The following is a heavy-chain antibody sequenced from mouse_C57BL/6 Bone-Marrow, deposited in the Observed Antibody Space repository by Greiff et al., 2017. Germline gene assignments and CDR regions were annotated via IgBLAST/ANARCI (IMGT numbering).Heavy chain of an antibody. Sequence: VNVVESGPGLVAPSQSLSITCTVSGFSLTSYAISWVRQPPGKGLEWLGVIWTGGGTNYNSSLKSRLSISKDNSKSQVFLKMNSLQTDDTARYYCARNGDGYYVWFAYWGQGTLVTVSA. CDR2: IWTGGGT. CDR3: ARNGDGYYVWFAY. J-gene: IGHJ3*01. D-gene: IGHD2-3*01. V-gene: IGHV2-9-1*01. CDR1: GFSLTSYA.